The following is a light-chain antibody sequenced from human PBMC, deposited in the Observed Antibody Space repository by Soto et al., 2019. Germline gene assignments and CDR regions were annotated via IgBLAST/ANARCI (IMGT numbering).Light chain of an antibody. J-gene: IGKJ1*01. V-gene: IGKV1-5*03. CDR2: EAS. CDR1: QKINSW. CDR3: QQCNSYPQT. Sequence: DIQMTQSPSTLSASVGDRVTITCRASQKINSWLAWYQQKPGKAPKLLIYEASRLESGVPSRFSGSGSGTEFTLTISSLQPDDSATYYCQQCNSYPQTFGQGTKVDIK.